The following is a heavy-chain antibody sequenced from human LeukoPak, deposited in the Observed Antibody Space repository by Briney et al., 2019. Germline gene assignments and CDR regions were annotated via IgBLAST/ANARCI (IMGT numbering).Heavy chain of an antibody. D-gene: IGHD3-10*01. J-gene: IGHJ6*03. CDR2: INHSGST. V-gene: IGHV4-34*01. CDR1: GGSFSGYY. CDR3: ARMSITMVRGVHPTRYYYYMDV. Sequence: PSETLSLTCAVYGGSFSGYYWSWLRQPPGKGLEWIGEINHSGSTNYNPSLTSRVTISVDTSKNQFSLTLSSVTAADTAVYYCARMSITMVRGVHPTRYYYYMDVWGKGTTVTVSS.